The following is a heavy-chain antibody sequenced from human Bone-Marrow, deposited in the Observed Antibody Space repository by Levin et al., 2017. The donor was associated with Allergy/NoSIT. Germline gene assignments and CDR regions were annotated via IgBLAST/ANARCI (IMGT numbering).Heavy chain of an antibody. CDR2: ISSSATYM. CDR1: GFTFSSYS. V-gene: IGHV3-21*06. J-gene: IGHJ4*02. D-gene: IGHD5-24*01. CDR3: AKAHGTTATIKGYFDY. Sequence: AGGSLRLSCAASGFTFSSYSMNWVRQAPGKGLEWVSSISSSATYMYYADSLRGRFTISRDNAQNSLYLQMDSLRAEDTAVYYCAKAHGTTATIKGYFDYWGQGTLVTVSS.